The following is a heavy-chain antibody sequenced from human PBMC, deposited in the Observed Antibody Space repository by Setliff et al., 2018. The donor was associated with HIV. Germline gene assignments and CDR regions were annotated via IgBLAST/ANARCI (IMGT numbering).Heavy chain of an antibody. CDR3: ARAPGPYGDYNWFDP. V-gene: IGHV4-30-4*08. CDR1: GFSISSGDYY. Sequence: PSETLSLTCDVSGFSISSGDYYWSWIRQPPGKGLEWIGNIYDSESTYYNPSLKSRVTISVDTSKNHFSLKLNSVTAADTAVYYCARAPGPYGDYNWFDPWGQGALVTVSS. D-gene: IGHD4-17*01. J-gene: IGHJ5*02. CDR2: IYDSEST.